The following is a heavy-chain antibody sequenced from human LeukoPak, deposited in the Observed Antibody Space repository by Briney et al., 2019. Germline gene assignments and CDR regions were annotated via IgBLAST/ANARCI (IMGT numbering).Heavy chain of an antibody. CDR3: ARESSGYYFDY. Sequence: GGSLRLSCAASGFTCSSYSMNWVGQARGKGLEWFSSISSSSSYIYYADSVKGRFTISRDNAKNSLSLQMNSLRAEDTAVYYCARESSGYYFDYWGQGTLVTVSS. J-gene: IGHJ4*02. V-gene: IGHV3-21*01. D-gene: IGHD3-22*01. CDR2: ISSSSSYI. CDR1: GFTCSSYS.